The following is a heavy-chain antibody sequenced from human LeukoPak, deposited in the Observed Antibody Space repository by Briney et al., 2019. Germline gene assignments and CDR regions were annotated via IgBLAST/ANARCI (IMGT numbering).Heavy chain of an antibody. CDR1: GYTFTGYY. V-gene: IGHV1-2*02. Sequence: GASVKVSCKASGYTFTGYYMHWVRQAPGQGLEWMGWINPNSGGTNYAQKFQGRVTMTRDTSISTAYMELSRLRSDDTAVYYCARGAVARYYYYYGMDVWGQGTTVTVSS. J-gene: IGHJ6*02. D-gene: IGHD6-19*01. CDR2: INPNSGGT. CDR3: ARGAVARYYYYYGMDV.